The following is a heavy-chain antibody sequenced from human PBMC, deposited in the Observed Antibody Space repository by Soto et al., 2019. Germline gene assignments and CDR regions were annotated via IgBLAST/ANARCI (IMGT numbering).Heavy chain of an antibody. CDR3: ERGSDYYDRSVFFYPFDH. D-gene: IGHD3-22*01. CDR2: IIPIFGTA. J-gene: IGHJ4*02. V-gene: IGHV1-69*01. CDR1: GGTFSSYA. Sequence: QVQLVQSGAEVKKPGSSVKVSCKASGGTFSSYAISWVRQAPGQGLEWMGGIIPIFGTANYAQKFQGRVTITADESTSTAYMEETSVKGEETAVYCCERGSDYYDRSVFFYPFDHGGQGTLV.